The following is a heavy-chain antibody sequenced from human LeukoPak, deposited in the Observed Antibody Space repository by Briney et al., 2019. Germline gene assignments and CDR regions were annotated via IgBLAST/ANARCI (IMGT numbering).Heavy chain of an antibody. J-gene: IGHJ4*02. Sequence: SQTLSLTCALSGDSVSSNNAAWNWIRQSPSRGLEWLGRTYHRSTWYDDYVVSVRSRLTITPDISKNQVSLQLNSVTPEDTAVYYCTREVAGTGGFDYWGQGITVTVSS. CDR2: TYHRSTWYD. V-gene: IGHV6-1*01. D-gene: IGHD6-13*01. CDR1: GDSVSSNNAA. CDR3: TREVAGTGGFDY.